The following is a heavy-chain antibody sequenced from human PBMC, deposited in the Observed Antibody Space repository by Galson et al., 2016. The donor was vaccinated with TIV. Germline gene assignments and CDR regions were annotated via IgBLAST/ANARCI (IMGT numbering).Heavy chain of an antibody. CDR1: GLSVSINY. V-gene: IGHV3-66*02. D-gene: IGHD2-15*01. CDR3: ARDRVVDATYYYHYYGMDV. CDR2: ISDGGNT. Sequence: SLRLSCAASGLSVSINYMTWVRQAPGKGLEWVSLISDGGNTYYPDSVKGRFTISRDNSKNTLYLQMNSLRVEDTAVYYCARDRVVDATYYYHYYGMDVWGQGTAVTVSS. J-gene: IGHJ6*02.